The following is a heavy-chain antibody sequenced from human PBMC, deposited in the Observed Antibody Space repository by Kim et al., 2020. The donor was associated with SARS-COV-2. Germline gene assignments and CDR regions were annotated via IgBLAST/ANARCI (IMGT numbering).Heavy chain of an antibody. J-gene: IGHJ4*02. Sequence: YVDSLKGRFTMSRDNAKNSVYLQRNSLRSEDTAIYYCAALDSVQVPGGIWGQGTLVTVSS. CDR3: AALDSVQVPGGI. D-gene: IGHD3-10*01. V-gene: IGHV3-48*03.